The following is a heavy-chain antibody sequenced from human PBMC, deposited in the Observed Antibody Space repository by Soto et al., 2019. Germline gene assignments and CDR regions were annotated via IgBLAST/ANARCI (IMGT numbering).Heavy chain of an antibody. CDR3: AKTGYSSSWYSAPA. D-gene: IGHD6-13*01. Sequence: GGSLRLSCAASGFTFSSYGMHWVRQAPGKGLEWVAVISYDGSNKYYADSVKGRFTISRDNSKNTLYLQMNSLRAEDTAVYYCAKTGYSSSWYSAPAWGQGTLVTVSS. CDR1: GFTFSSYG. V-gene: IGHV3-30*18. CDR2: ISYDGSNK. J-gene: IGHJ4*02.